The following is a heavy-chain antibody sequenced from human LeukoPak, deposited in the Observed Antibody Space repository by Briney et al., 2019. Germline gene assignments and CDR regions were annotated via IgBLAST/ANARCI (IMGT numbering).Heavy chain of an antibody. CDR3: ATLPIAVAGTNYFSFDS. D-gene: IGHD6-19*01. V-gene: IGHV4-59*08. J-gene: IGHJ4*02. CDR1: GGSISSCY. Sequence: SETLSLTCTVSGGSISSCYWSWIRQPPGKGLEWIGYIYYSGTTSYNPSLKSRVTMSVDTSKDQLSLRLRFVTAADTAVYYCATLPIAVAGTNYFSFDSWGQGTLVTVSS. CDR2: IYYSGTT.